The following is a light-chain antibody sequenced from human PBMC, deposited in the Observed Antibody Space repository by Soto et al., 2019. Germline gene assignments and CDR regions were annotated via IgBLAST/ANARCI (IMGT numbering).Light chain of an antibody. CDR2: AAS. CDR1: QGISKY. V-gene: IGKV1-27*01. CDR3: QKCNSAPWT. J-gene: IGKJ1*01. Sequence: DIQMTQSPSSLSASVGDRVTITCRASQGISKYLAWYQQKPGKVPKLLIFAASALQSGVPSRFSGSGSGTDFNLTISSLQPEDVATYYCQKCNSAPWTFGQGTKVEIK.